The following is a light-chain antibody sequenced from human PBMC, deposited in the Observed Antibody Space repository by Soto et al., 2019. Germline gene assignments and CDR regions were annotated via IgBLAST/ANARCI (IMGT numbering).Light chain of an antibody. CDR1: QSISSE. CDR3: QQGHNGPLT. CDR2: GAS. Sequence: EIVMTQSPATLSVSPGESATLSCRASQSISSELAWYQQKPGQPPRLLIYGASTRATGVPARFTGSGSGSDFTLTISGLQSEDFSVYYCQQGHNGPLTFGQGTRLEI. V-gene: IGKV3-15*01. J-gene: IGKJ2*01.